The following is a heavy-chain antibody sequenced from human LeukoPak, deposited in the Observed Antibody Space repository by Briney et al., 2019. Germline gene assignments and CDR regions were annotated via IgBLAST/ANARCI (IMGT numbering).Heavy chain of an antibody. CDR3: AHAGGLGVLLRLDY. D-gene: IGHD3-16*01. V-gene: IGHV2-5*02. Sequence: SGPTLVKPTQTLTLTCTFSGFSLSTSGVGVGWIRQPPGKALEWLALIYWDDDKRYSPSLKSRLTITKDTSKNQVVLTMTNMDPVDTATYYCAHAGGLGVLLRLDYWGQGTLVTVSS. CDR1: GFSLSTSGVG. CDR2: IYWDDDK. J-gene: IGHJ4*02.